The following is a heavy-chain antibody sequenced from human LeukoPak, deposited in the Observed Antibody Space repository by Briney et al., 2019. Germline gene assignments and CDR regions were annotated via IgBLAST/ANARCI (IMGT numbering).Heavy chain of an antibody. CDR2: ITSSSNSI. J-gene: IGHJ4*02. Sequence: PGGSLRLSSAAYGFNVNTNTMNRDRQAPGKGLEWLSYITSSSNSIYYADSVKGRFTISRDNAKNSLYLQMDSLRAEDTAVYYCARANSAYGFYSNYWGQGTLVTVSS. CDR3: ARANSAYGFYSNY. CDR1: GFNVNTNT. D-gene: IGHD3-22*01. V-gene: IGHV3-48*01.